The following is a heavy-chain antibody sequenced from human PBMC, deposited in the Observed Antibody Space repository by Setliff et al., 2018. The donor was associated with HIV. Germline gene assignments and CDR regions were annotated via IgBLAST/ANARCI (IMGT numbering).Heavy chain of an antibody. CDR1: GGSFSGYY. CDR2: IYYSGST. D-gene: IGHD3-3*01. V-gene: IGHV4-31*11. J-gene: IGHJ4*02. Sequence: PSETLSLTCAVYGGSFSGYYWSWIRQHPGKGLEWIGYIYYSGSTYYNPSLKSRVTISVDTSRNQFSLKLSSVTAADTAVYYCARDRSDYYNLTGYFDHWGQGTPVTVSS. CDR3: ARDRSDYYNLTGYFDH.